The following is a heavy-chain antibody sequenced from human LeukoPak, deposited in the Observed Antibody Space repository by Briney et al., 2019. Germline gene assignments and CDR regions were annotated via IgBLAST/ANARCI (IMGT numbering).Heavy chain of an antibody. CDR1: GYSFTSYW. J-gene: IGHJ4*02. D-gene: IGHD2-2*01. Sequence: GESLKISCKGSGYSFTSYWIGWVRQMPGKGLEWMGLIYPGDSDTRYSPSFQGQVTISADKSIGTAYLQWRSLKASDTAMYYCARHGERYCISSSCELGYWGQGTLVTVSS. CDR2: IYPGDSDT. CDR3: ARHGERYCISSSCELGY. V-gene: IGHV5-51*01.